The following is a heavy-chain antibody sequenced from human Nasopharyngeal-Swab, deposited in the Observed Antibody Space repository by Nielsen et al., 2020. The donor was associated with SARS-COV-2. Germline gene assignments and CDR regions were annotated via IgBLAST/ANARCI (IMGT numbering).Heavy chain of an antibody. J-gene: IGHJ4*02. CDR2: IYYSGST. Sequence: SETLSLTCTVSGGSVSSGSYYWSWIRQPPGKGLEWIGYIYYSGSTYYNPSLRSRVTISVDTSKNQFSLKLSSVTAADTAVYYCARHPDPLGSNLTFDYWGQGTLVTVSS. CDR3: ARHPDPLGSNLTFDY. V-gene: IGHV4-39*01. CDR1: GGSVSSGSYY. D-gene: IGHD4-11*01.